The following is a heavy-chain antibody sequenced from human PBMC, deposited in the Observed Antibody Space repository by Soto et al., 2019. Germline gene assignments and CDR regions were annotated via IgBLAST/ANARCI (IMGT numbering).Heavy chain of an antibody. V-gene: IGHV3-23*01. CDR3: AKDTHYDSSGSDY. D-gene: IGHD3-22*01. CDR1: GFTFSSYA. J-gene: IGHJ4*02. CDR2: ISGSGGST. Sequence: EVQLLESGGGLVQPGGSLRLSCAASGFTFSSYAMSWVRQAAGKGLEWVSAISGSGGSTYYADSVKGRFTISRDNSKNALYLQMNSLRAEDTAVYYCAKDTHYDSSGSDYWGQGTLVTVSS.